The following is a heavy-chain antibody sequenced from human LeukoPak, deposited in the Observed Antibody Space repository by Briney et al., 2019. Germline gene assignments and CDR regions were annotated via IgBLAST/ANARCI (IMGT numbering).Heavy chain of an antibody. CDR2: ISGSGGST. J-gene: IGHJ5*02. D-gene: IGHD4-23*01. CDR3: AKAGGNRRVASP. V-gene: IGHV3-23*01. CDR1: GFTFSSYA. Sequence: HLGGSLRLSCAASGFTFSSYAMSWVRQAPGKGLEWVSAISGSGGSTYYADSVKGRFTISRDNSKNTLYLQMNSLRAEDTAVYYCAKAGGNRRVASPWGQGTLVTVSS.